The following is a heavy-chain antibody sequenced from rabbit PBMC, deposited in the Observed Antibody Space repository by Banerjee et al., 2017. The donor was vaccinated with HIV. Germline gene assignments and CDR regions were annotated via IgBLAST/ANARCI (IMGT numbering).Heavy chain of an antibody. J-gene: IGHJ4*01. D-gene: IGHD1-1*01. Sequence: LVKPGASLTLTCKASGFSFSSGYDMCWVRQAPGKGLEWIACIDTGSSGRTYYASWAKGRFTISKTSSTTVTLQMTSLTAADTATYFCARDGASGYNFNLWGPGTLVTVS. V-gene: IGHV1S40*01. CDR2: IDTGSSGRT. CDR3: ARDGASGYNFNL. CDR1: GFSFSSGYD.